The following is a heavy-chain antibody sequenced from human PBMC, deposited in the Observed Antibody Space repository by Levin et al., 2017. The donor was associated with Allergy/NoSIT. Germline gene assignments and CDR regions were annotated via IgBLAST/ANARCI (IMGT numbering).Heavy chain of an antibody. D-gene: IGHD3-16*01. Sequence: LRLSCTVSGGSISSGDYYWSWIRQPPGKGLEWIGYIYYSGSTYYNPSLKSRVTISVDTSKNQFSLKLSSVTAADTAVYYCARSSLGRPKGFDYWGQGTLVTVSS. V-gene: IGHV4-30-4*01. J-gene: IGHJ4*02. CDR3: ARSSLGRPKGFDY. CDR2: IYYSGST. CDR1: GGSISSGDYY.